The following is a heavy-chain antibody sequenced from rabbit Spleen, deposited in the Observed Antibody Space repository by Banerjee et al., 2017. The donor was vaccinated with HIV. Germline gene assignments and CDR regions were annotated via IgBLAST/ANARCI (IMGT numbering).Heavy chain of an antibody. CDR3: ARDLENYAASNYLDL. CDR1: GFDFSSYG. D-gene: IGHD8-1*01. Sequence: QLVESGGGLVQPGGSLKLSCKASGFDFSSYGVNWVRQAPGKGLEWIGYIDPVFGITVYASWVNGRFTISRDNAQNTLYLQLNSLTAADTATYFCARDLENYAASNYLDLWGPGTLVTVS. V-gene: IGHV1S7*01. CDR2: IDPVFGIT. J-gene: IGHJ4*01.